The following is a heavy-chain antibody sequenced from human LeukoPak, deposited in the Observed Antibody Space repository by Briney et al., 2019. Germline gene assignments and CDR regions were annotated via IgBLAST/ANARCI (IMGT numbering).Heavy chain of an antibody. CDR3: AKGVGTSYHYHMDV. CDR2: ISWNSYDI. V-gene: IGHV3-9*03. D-gene: IGHD1-26*01. CDR1: GFTFSSYA. Sequence: PGGSLRLSCAASGFTFSSYAMHWVRQAPGKGLEWVSGISWNSYDIGYADSVKGRFTISRDNAKNSLYLQMNSLRAEDMALYYCAKGVGTSYHYHMDVWGKGTTVIVSS. J-gene: IGHJ6*03.